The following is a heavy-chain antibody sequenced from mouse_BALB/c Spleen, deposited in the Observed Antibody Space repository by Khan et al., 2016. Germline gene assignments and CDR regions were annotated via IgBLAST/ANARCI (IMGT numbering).Heavy chain of an antibody. CDR1: GFTFSDYY. CDR2: ISDGGSYT. J-gene: IGHJ3*01. CDR3: AREELRRGFAD. D-gene: IGHD2-12*01. Sequence: EVELVESGGGLVKPGGSLKLSCAASGFTFSDYYMYWVRQTPEKRLEWVATISDGGSYTYYPDSVKGRFTISRDNAKNNLYLQMSSLKSEDTAMYDCAREELRRGFADWGQGTLVTVSA. V-gene: IGHV5-4*02.